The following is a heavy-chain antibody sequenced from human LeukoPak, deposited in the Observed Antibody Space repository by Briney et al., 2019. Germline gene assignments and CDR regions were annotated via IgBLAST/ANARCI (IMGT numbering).Heavy chain of an antibody. CDR1: GFTFSSYW. Sequence: GGSLRLSCAASGFTFSSYWMHWVRQAPGKGLVWVSRINSDGSSISYADSVKGRFTISRDNAKITLYLQMNSLRAEDTAVYYCARQGRVDNSGYYYWGQGTLVTVSP. CDR3: ARQGRVDNSGYYY. J-gene: IGHJ4*02. CDR2: INSDGSSI. D-gene: IGHD3-22*01. V-gene: IGHV3-74*01.